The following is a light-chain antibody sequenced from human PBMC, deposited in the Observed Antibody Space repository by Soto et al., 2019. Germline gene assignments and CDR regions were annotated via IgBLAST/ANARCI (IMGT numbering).Light chain of an antibody. Sequence: DIQMTQSPSSLSASVGDRVTITCRASQSIATCLNWYQQKPGKAPRLLIYAASRLQSGVPSRFSGTGSGTDFTLTISSLQPEDFAIYYCQQTFGKPLVTFGQGTRLEIK. CDR1: QSIATC. CDR2: AAS. V-gene: IGKV1-39*01. CDR3: QQTFGKPLVT. J-gene: IGKJ5*01.